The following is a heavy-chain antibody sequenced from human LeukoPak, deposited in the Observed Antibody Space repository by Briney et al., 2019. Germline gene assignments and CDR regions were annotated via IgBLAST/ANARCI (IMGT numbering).Heavy chain of an antibody. J-gene: IGHJ4*02. CDR3: AKDPESLAANGPLFDY. CDR1: GFTFSSYG. V-gene: IGHV3-30*18. Sequence: GRSLRLSCAASGFTFSSYGMHWVRQAPGKGLEWVAVISYDGSNKYYADSVKGRFTISRDNSKNTLYLQMNSLRAEDTAVYYCAKDPESLAANGPLFDYWGQGTLVTVSS. D-gene: IGHD2-15*01. CDR2: ISYDGSNK.